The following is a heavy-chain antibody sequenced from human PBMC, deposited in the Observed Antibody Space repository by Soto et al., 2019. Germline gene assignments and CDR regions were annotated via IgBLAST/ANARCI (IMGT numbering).Heavy chain of an antibody. V-gene: IGHV3-48*02. CDR1: GFTFSSYS. CDR2: ISSSGTTI. Sequence: PGGSLRLSCAASGFTFSSYSMNWVRQTPGKGLEWVSYISSSGTTIYYADSVKGRFTISRDNAKNSLSLQMNSLRDEDTAVYYCARDSVRDRYPSPRYWGQGTLVTVSS. D-gene: IGHD3-10*01. CDR3: ARDSVRDRYPSPRY. J-gene: IGHJ4*02.